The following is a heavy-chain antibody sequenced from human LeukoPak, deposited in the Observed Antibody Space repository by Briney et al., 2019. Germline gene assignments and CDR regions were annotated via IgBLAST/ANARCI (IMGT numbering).Heavy chain of an antibody. J-gene: IGHJ4*02. V-gene: IGHV4-31*03. Sequence: PSETLSLTCTVSGGSISSCGYYWSWIRQHPGKGLEWIGYIYYSGSTYYNPSLKSRVTISVDTSKNQFSLKLSSVTAADTAVYYCARGSYGLDYFDYWGQGTLVTVSS. CDR1: GGSISSCGYY. D-gene: IGHD3-16*01. CDR3: ARGSYGLDYFDY. CDR2: IYYSGST.